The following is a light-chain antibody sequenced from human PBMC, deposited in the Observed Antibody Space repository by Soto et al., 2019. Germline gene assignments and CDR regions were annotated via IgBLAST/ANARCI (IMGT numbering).Light chain of an antibody. CDR1: QSVSSN. CDR3: QQYNIWPQT. Sequence: EIVMTQSPATLSVSPVERATLSCRASQSVSSNLAWYQQKPGQAPRLLIYGASTRATGIPARFSGSGSGTEITLTISSLQSEDFAVYFCQQYNIWPQTFGQGTKVDIK. V-gene: IGKV3-15*01. J-gene: IGKJ1*01. CDR2: GAS.